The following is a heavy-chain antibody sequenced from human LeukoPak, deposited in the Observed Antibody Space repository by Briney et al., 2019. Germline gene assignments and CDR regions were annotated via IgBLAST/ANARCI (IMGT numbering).Heavy chain of an antibody. CDR3: ARAAVVVAATEPNWFDP. V-gene: IGHV5-51*01. J-gene: IGHJ5*02. CDR2: IYPGDSDT. Sequence: GESLKISFKGSGYSFTSYWIGWVRQMPGKGLEWMGIIYPGDSDTRYSPSFQGQVTISADKSISTAYLQRSSLKASDTAMYYCARAAVVVAATEPNWFDPWGQGTLVTVSS. CDR1: GYSFTSYW. D-gene: IGHD2-15*01.